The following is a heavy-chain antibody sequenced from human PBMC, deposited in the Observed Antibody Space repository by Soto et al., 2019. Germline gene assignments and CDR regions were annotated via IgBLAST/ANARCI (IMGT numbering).Heavy chain of an antibody. CDR1: GFTFSIYA. CDR3: AKATRGGAATLIRDY. CDR2: ISGSGGST. D-gene: IGHD3-10*01. Sequence: EVQLLESGGGLVQPGGSLRLSCAAAGFTFSIYAMSWVRQAPGKGLEWVSAISGSGGSTYYADSVKGRFTISRDNSKNTLYLQMTSLRADDPAVYYCAKATRGGAATLIRDYWGQGTLVTVSS. J-gene: IGHJ4*02. V-gene: IGHV3-23*01.